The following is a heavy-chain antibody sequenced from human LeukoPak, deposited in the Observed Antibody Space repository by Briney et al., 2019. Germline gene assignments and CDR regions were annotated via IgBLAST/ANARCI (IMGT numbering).Heavy chain of an antibody. CDR2: INPSGGST. Sequence: ASVKVSCKASGYTLTSYYMHWVRQAPGQGLEWMGIINPSGGSTSYAQKFQGRVTMTRDTSTSTVYMELSSLRSEDTAVYYCARGSGSYQDYYGMDVWGQGTTVTVSS. V-gene: IGHV1-46*01. CDR1: GYTLTSYY. D-gene: IGHD1-26*01. CDR3: ARGSGSYQDYYGMDV. J-gene: IGHJ6*02.